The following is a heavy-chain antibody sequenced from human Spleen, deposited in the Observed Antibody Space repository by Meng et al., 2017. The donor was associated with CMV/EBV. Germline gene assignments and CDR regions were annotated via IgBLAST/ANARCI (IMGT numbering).Heavy chain of an antibody. CDR2: IYYTGDT. CDR1: GDSISSGTFY. CDR3: ARDLLGSSSWSYDAFDI. V-gene: IGHV4-61*01. D-gene: IGHD6-13*01. J-gene: IGHJ3*02. Sequence: GSLRLSCSVSGDSISSGTFYWGWIRQPPGKGLEWIGYIYYTGDTHYKSSLRSRLAISLDASKNQVSLKLNSVTAADTAVYYCARDLLGSSSWSYDAFDIWGQGITVTVSS.